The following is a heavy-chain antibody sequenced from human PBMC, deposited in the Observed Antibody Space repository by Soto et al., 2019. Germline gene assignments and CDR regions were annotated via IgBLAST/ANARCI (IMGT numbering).Heavy chain of an antibody. V-gene: IGHV4-39*01. CDR1: GGSISSSSYY. Sequence: PSETLSLTCTVSGGSISSSSYYWGWIRQPPGKGLEWIGSIYYSGSTYYNPSLKSRVTISVDTSKNQFSLKLSSVTAADTAVYYCARQRFSHCSGGSCYSVWFDPWGQGTLVTVSS. CDR3: ARQRFSHCSGGSCYSVWFDP. CDR2: IYYSGST. J-gene: IGHJ5*02. D-gene: IGHD2-15*01.